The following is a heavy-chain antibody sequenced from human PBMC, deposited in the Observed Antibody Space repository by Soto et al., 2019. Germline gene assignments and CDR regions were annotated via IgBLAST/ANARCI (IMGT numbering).Heavy chain of an antibody. V-gene: IGHV3-23*01. J-gene: IGHJ4*02. CDR1: GFPFDAHG. Sequence: PAGAPGLSCAASGFPFDAHGLAWVRQSPGKGLQWVSSINVSGALTYYIESVKGRFTISRDNSEHTLYLQMNNLEADDTAIYYCVKVTQRLETHFDSWGQGTMAPVSS. CDR3: VKVTQRLETHFDS. D-gene: IGHD6-25*01. CDR2: INVSGALT.